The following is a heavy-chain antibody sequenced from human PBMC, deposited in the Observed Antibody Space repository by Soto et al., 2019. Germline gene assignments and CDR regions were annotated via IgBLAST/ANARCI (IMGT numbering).Heavy chain of an antibody. CDR1: GGSISSGSYY. CDR3: AGYYDSSGYSPGAFDI. V-gene: IGHV4-39*01. D-gene: IGHD3-22*01. Sequence: ATLSLTCTVSGGSISSGSYYWGWIGQPPGKGMEWIGSIYYRGSTSSNPSLKSRVTISVDTSKNQFSLKLSSVTAADSAVYYCAGYYDSSGYSPGAFDIWGQGTMVTVSS. J-gene: IGHJ3*02. CDR2: IYYRGST.